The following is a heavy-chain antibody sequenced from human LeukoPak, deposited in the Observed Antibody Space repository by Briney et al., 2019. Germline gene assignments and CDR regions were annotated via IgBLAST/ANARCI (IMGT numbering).Heavy chain of an antibody. CDR2: IYYSGST. J-gene: IGHJ4*02. Sequence: SETLSLTCTVSGGSISSYYWSWIRQPPGKGLEWIGYIYYSGSTNYNPSLKSRVTISVDTSKNQFSLKLSSVTAADTAVYYCASGRITIFGVVTPRDYWGQGTLVTVSS. D-gene: IGHD3-3*01. V-gene: IGHV4-59*12. CDR3: ASGRITIFGVVTPRDY. CDR1: GGSISSYY.